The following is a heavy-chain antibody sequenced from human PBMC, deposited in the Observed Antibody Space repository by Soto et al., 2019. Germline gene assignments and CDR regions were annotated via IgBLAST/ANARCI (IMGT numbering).Heavy chain of an antibody. V-gene: IGHV5-51*01. D-gene: IGHD3-10*01. CDR2: IYPGDSDT. CDR3: ARHRVTVGSSLDLDFDY. CDR1: GYSFTSYW. J-gene: IGHJ4*02. Sequence: GESLKISCKGSGYSFTSYWIGWVRQMPGKSLEWMGIIYPGDSDTRYSPSFQGQVTISADKSISTAYLQWSSLKASDTAMYYCARHRVTVGSSLDLDFDYWGQGTLVTVSS.